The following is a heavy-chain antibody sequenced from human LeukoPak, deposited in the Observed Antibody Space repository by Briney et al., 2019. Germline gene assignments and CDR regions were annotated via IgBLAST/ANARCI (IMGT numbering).Heavy chain of an antibody. CDR3: AGGGYCSSTSCYVVSSWFDP. D-gene: IGHD2-2*01. CDR2: IYYSGST. CDR1: GGSISSSSYY. V-gene: IGHV4-39*01. Sequence: SETRSLTCTVSGGSISSSSYYWGWIRQPPGKGLEWIGSIYYSGSTYYNPSLKSRVTISVDTSKNQFSLKLSSVTAADTAVYYCAGGGYCSSTSCYVVSSWFDPWGQGTLVTVSS. J-gene: IGHJ5*02.